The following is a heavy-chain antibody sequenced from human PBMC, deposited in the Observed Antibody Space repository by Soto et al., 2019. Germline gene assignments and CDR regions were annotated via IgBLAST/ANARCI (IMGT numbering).Heavy chain of an antibody. CDR2: ISSSSSTI. V-gene: IGHV3-48*01. CDR1: GFTFSSYS. J-gene: IGHJ4*02. D-gene: IGHD3-16*02. Sequence: GGSLRLSCAASGFTFSSYSMNWVHQAPGKGLEWVSYISSSSSTIYYADSVKGRFTISRDNAKNSLYLQMNSLRAEDTAVYYCARAEGGMITFGGVIGYQWGQGTLVTVSS. CDR3: ARAEGGMITFGGVIGYQ.